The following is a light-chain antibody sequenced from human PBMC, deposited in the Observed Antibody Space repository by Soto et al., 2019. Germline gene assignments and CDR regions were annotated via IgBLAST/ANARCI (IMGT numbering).Light chain of an antibody. J-gene: IGLJ2*01. CDR2: EVD. Sequence: QSALTQPASVSGSPGQSITISCTGTSSDIGHYDYVSWYQQHPGKVPKLLIYEVDKRPSGVPDRFSGSKSGNTASLTVSGLQAEDEADYYCTSYATGDTFPFGGGTKLTVL. CDR3: TSYATGDTFP. V-gene: IGLV2-8*01. CDR1: SSDIGHYDY.